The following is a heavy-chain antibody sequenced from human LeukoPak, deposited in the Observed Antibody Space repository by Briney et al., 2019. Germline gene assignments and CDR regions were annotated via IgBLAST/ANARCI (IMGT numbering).Heavy chain of an antibody. CDR3: AKEGDAFDI. V-gene: IGHV3-30*18. Sequence: PGRSLRLSCAASGFTFSSYGMHWVRQAPGKGLEWVAVISYDGSNKYYADSVKGRFTISRDNPKNTLYLQMNSLRAEDTAVYYCAKEGDAFDIWGQGTMVTVSS. CDR2: ISYDGSNK. CDR1: GFTFSSYG. J-gene: IGHJ3*02.